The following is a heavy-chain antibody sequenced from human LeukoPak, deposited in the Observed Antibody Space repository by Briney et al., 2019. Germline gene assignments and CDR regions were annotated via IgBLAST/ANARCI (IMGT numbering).Heavy chain of an antibody. J-gene: IGHJ3*02. D-gene: IGHD5-18*01. CDR3: AKGVDTATLHGAFDI. CDR1: GFTFSSYG. V-gene: IGHV3-30*18. Sequence: PGRSLRLSCAASGFTFSSYGMHWVRQAPGKGLEWVGVISFDGSYKYYADSVKGRFTISRDNSKNTLYPQMNSLRAEDTAVYYCAKGVDTATLHGAFDIWGQGTMVTVSS. CDR2: ISFDGSYK.